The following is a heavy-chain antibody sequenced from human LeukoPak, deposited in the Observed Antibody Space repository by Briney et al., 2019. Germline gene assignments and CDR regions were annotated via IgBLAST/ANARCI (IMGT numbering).Heavy chain of an antibody. D-gene: IGHD3-22*01. CDR3: AREEMMVILALDM. J-gene: IGHJ3*02. Sequence: GASVKVSCKASGYTFTSYAMHWVRQAPGQRLEWMGWINAGNGNTKYSQKFQGRVTITRDTSASTAYMELSSLRSDDTAVYYCAREEMMVILALDMWGQGTMVTVSS. CDR1: GYTFTSYA. CDR2: INAGNGNT. V-gene: IGHV1-3*01.